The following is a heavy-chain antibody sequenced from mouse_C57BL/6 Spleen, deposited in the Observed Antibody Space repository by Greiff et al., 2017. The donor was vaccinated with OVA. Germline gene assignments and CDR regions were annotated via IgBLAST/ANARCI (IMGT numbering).Heavy chain of an antibody. CDR2: INPNNGGT. V-gene: IGHV1-22*01. CDR3: AYGYHWYFDV. J-gene: IGHJ1*03. D-gene: IGHD2-2*01. CDR1: GYTFTDYN. Sequence: EVQRVESGPELVKPGASVKMSCKASGYTFTDYNMHWVKQSHGKSLEWIGYINPNNGGTSYNQKFKGKATLTVNKSSSTAYMELRSLTSEDSAVYYCAYGYHWYFDVWGTGTTVTVSS.